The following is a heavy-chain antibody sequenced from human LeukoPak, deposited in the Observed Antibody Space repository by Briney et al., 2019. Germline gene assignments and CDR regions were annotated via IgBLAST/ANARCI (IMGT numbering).Heavy chain of an antibody. Sequence: ASVTVSFMTSVSTFSYYYIPYERHSPGQGLEWMGWVNPHSGTTTYAQKFQGRVSITTDTSINTVHVEMSRLRLDDTALYFCAGIGARFNSDCEYFSHSIDEWGQGTMVTVSS. V-gene: IGHV1-2*02. CDR3: AGIGARFNSDCEYFSHSIDE. CDR2: VNPHSGTT. J-gene: IGHJ3*01. D-gene: IGHD2-21*01. CDR1: VSTFSYYY.